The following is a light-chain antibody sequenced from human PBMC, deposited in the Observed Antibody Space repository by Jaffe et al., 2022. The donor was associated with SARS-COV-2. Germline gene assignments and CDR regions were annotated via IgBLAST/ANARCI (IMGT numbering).Light chain of an antibody. CDR2: SAN. CDR3: LVYMGSGIWL. CDR1: SGSISTDNL. V-gene: IGLV8-61*01. Sequence: QTVVTQEPSLSVSPGGTVTLTCALSSGSISTDNLPSWYKQTPGQTPRTLIYSANKRSSGVPDRFSASILGNKAALTITGAQADDESDYYCLVYMGSGIWLFGGGTKLTVL. J-gene: IGLJ3*02.